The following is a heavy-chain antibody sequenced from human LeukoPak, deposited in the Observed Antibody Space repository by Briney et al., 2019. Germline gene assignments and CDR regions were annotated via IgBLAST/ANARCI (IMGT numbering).Heavy chain of an antibody. J-gene: IGHJ6*03. CDR2: ISYDGSKK. CDR3: ARERTGYYMAV. CDR1: GFTFSNYA. Sequence: PGGSLRLSCAGSGFTFSNYAMHWVRQAPGKGLECVAFISYDGSKKFYVDSVKGRFTISRDDSKNTLYLQMNSLRGEDTAIYYCARERTGYYMAVWGKGTTVTISS. V-gene: IGHV3-30*02. D-gene: IGHD1-14*01.